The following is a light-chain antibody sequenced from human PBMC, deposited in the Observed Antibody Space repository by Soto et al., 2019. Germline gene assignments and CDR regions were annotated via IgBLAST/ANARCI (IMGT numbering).Light chain of an antibody. V-gene: IGKV3-15*01. CDR2: GAS. CDR1: QTISSN. CDR3: QQYNTWPPFP. Sequence: DIVMTQSPATLSVSPGERVTLSCRASQTISSNLAWYQQKPGQTPRLLIYGASTRAAGIPARFSGSGSGTEFTLTINSLQSEDFAVYYCQQYNTWPPFPFGPGTKVDIX. J-gene: IGKJ3*01.